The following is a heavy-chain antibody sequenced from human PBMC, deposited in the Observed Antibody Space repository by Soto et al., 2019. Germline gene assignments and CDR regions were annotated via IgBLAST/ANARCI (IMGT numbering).Heavy chain of an antibody. V-gene: IGHV4-31*03. CDR3: ARDPAP. CDR1: GGSISSGGYD. Sequence: QVQLQESGPGLVKPSQTLSLNCTVSGGSISSGGYDWSWIRQHPGKGLEWIGYIYNSGSTYYNPSLQSRVTISADTSKNQFSLKLSSVTAADTAVYYCARDPAPWGQGTLVTVSS. CDR2: IYNSGST. J-gene: IGHJ5*02.